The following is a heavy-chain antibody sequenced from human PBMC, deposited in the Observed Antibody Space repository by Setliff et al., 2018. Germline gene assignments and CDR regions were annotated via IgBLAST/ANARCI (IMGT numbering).Heavy chain of an antibody. J-gene: IGHJ4*02. V-gene: IGHV4-4*07. D-gene: IGHD5-18*01. CDR1: GGSINNYY. CDR2: IHSSGTT. Sequence: PSETLSLTCTISGGSINNYYWNWIRQSADKGLEWIGRIHSSGTTNYNPSLKSRVTMSVDVSRDQFSLELSSVTAADTAVYFCARGSGRGYSYGLFDYWGQGSLVTVSS. CDR3: ARGSGRGYSYGLFDY.